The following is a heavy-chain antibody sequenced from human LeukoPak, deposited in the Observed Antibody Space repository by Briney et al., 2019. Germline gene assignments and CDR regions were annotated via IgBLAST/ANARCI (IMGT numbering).Heavy chain of an antibody. D-gene: IGHD6-19*01. CDR1: GFTFSSYA. Sequence: PGGSLRLSCAASGFTFSSYAMSWVRQAPGKGLEWVSRINSDGRRATYADSVEGRFTISRDNAKNTLYLQMNSLRAEDTAVYYCARGAFQDTSGWYGIDYWGQGTLVTVSS. J-gene: IGHJ4*02. V-gene: IGHV3-74*01. CDR2: INSDGRRA. CDR3: ARGAFQDTSGWYGIDY.